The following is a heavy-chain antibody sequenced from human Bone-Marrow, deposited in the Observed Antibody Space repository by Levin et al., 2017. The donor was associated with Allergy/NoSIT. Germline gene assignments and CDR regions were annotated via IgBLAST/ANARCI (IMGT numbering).Heavy chain of an antibody. V-gene: IGHV3-48*01. CDR1: GFTFSSYS. J-gene: IGHJ4*02. Sequence: ETLSLTCATSGFTFSSYSMNWVRQAPGKGLEWVSYINSSSGTIYYADSVKGRFTISRDNAKKSLYLQMSSLRVEDTVVYYCVRGLPDYWGQGTLVTVSS. CDR3: VRGLPDY. CDR2: INSSSGTI.